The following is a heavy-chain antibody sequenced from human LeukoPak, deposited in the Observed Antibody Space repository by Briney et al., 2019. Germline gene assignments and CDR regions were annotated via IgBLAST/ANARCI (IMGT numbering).Heavy chain of an antibody. J-gene: IGHJ5*02. CDR2: ISDTSTYM. D-gene: IGHD6-13*01. CDR3: ARDRIAGGIDP. CDR1: GFAFSSYN. Sequence: GGSLRHSCAASGFAFSSYNMHWVRLAPGTGLEWVSSISDTSTYMYYADSVKGRFTISRDNAKNSLYLQMNSLRAEDTAVYYCARDRIAGGIDPWGQGTLVTASS. V-gene: IGHV3-21*01.